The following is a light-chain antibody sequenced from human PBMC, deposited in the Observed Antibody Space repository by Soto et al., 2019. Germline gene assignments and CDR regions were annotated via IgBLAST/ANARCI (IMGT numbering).Light chain of an antibody. V-gene: IGLV2-14*01. CDR3: TSYTSSSTYV. Sequence: QSALTQPASLSGSPGQSITISCTGTSSDVGGYNYVSWYQQHPGKAPKLMIYDVSNRPSGVSNRFSGSKSGNTASLTISGLQAEDGADYYCTSYTSSSTYVFGTGPKVTVL. CDR2: DVS. J-gene: IGLJ1*01. CDR1: SSDVGGYNY.